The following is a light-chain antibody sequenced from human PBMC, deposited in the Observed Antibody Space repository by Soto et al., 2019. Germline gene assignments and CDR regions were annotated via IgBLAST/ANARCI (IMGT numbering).Light chain of an antibody. CDR3: QSYDSSLTVV. Sequence: QSVLTQPPSVSGAPGQRVTISCTGSSSNIGAGYDVHWYQQFPGTTPKFLIYGNTNRPSGVPDRFSASKSGTSASLDITGLQAEDEAEYFCQSYDSSLTVVSGGGTKVTVL. CDR2: GNT. V-gene: IGLV1-40*01. J-gene: IGLJ2*01. CDR1: SSNIGAGYD.